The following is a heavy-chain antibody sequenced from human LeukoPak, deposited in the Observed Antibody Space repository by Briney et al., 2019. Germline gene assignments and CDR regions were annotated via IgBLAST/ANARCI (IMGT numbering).Heavy chain of an antibody. J-gene: IGHJ3*01. Sequence: PSETLSLTCAVSGGSVSSSNWWSWVRQPPDKGLEWIGEIYNSGSTNYSPSLKSRVTISVDTSKNQFSLKLRSVTAADTAVYYCARISSSNWFNERGAFDVWGQGTMVTVSS. CDR3: ARISSSNWFNERGAFDV. V-gene: IGHV4-4*02. D-gene: IGHD6-13*01. CDR1: GGSVSSSNW. CDR2: IYNSGST.